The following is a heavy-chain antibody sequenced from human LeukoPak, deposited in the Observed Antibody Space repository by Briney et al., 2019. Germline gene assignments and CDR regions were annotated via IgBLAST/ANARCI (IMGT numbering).Heavy chain of an antibody. CDR1: GGSFSGYY. CDR3: ARDLEGFDP. J-gene: IGHJ5*02. V-gene: IGHV4-34*01. CDR2: INHSGST. Sequence: KTSETLSLTCAVYGGSFSGYYWSWIRQPPGKGLEWIGEINHSGSTNYNPSLKSRVTISVDTSKNQFSLKLSSVTAADTAVYYCARDLEGFDPWGQGTLVTVSS.